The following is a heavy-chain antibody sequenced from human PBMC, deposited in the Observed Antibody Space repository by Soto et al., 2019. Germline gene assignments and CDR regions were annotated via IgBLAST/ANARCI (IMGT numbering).Heavy chain of an antibody. CDR3: ARGGYDSPEPYYFYGMDV. J-gene: IGHJ6*02. CDR2: ISSSGSTT. CDR1: GFTFSSYE. V-gene: IGHV3-48*03. Sequence: EVQLVESGGGLVQPGGSLRLSCAASGFTFSSYEMNWVRQAPGKGLEWVSYISSSGSTTYYADSVKGRFTISRDNAKNSLYLQMNSLRAEDTAVYYCARGGYDSPEPYYFYGMDVWGQGTTVTVSS. D-gene: IGHD2-2*01.